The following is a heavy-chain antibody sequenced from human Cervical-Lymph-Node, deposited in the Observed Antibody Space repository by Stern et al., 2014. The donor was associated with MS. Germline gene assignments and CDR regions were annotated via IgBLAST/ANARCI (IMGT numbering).Heavy chain of an antibody. D-gene: IGHD2-15*01. CDR3: ARDLYCSGGSCYYDYYYYGMDV. CDR2: ISSSGTTI. Sequence: VQLVQSGGGLVKHGGSLRLSCAASGFTFSDYYMSWIRQAPGKGLEWVSYISSSGTTIYYADSVKGRFTISRDNAKNSLYLQMNSLRAEDTAVYYCARDLYCSGGSCYYDYYYYGMDVWGQGTTVTVSS. V-gene: IGHV3-11*01. J-gene: IGHJ6*02. CDR1: GFTFSDYY.